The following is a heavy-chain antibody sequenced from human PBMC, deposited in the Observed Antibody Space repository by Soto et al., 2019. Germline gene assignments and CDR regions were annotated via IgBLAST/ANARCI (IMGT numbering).Heavy chain of an antibody. D-gene: IGHD6-13*01. Sequence: SETLSLTCTVSGGSISSGDYYWSWIRQPPGKGLEWIGEINYSGSTNYNPSLKSRVTISVDTSKNQFSLKLSSVTAADTAVYYCARGRSWFSRHWFDPWGQGTLVTVSS. V-gene: IGHV4-30-4*01. CDR3: ARGRSWFSRHWFDP. CDR2: INYSGST. CDR1: GGSISSGDYY. J-gene: IGHJ5*02.